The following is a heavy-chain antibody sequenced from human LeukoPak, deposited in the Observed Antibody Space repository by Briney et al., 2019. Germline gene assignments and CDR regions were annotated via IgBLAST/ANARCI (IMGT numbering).Heavy chain of an antibody. CDR2: ISAYNGNT. J-gene: IGHJ4*02. V-gene: IGHV1-18*01. Sequence: GASVKVSCKASGYTFTSYGIIWVRQAPGQGLEWMGWISAYNGNTNYAQKLQGRVTMTTDTSTSTAYMELRSLRSDDTAVYYCATAHYYDSSATGFDYWGQGTLVTVSS. D-gene: IGHD3-22*01. CDR1: GYTFTSYG. CDR3: ATAHYYDSSATGFDY.